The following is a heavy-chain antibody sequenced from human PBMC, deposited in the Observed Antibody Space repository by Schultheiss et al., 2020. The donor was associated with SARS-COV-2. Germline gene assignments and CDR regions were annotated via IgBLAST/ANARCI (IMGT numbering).Heavy chain of an antibody. CDR2: ISGGGSPI. D-gene: IGHD3-22*01. J-gene: IGHJ4*02. Sequence: GGSLRLSCAASGFTFSSYWMSWVRQAPGKGLEWVSYISGGGSPIIYADSVKGRFTISRDNSKNTLYLQMNSLRAEDTAMYYCARAGYDSSGYYGSPSFDYWGQGTLVTVSS. V-gene: IGHV3-48*01. CDR1: GFTFSSYW. CDR3: ARAGYDSSGYYGSPSFDY.